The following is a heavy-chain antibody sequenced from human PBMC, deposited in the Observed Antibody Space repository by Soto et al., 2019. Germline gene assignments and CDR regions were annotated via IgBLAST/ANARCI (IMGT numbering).Heavy chain of an antibody. CDR2: IYYSGST. CDR1: GGSISDYY. Sequence: SETLSLTCIVSGGSISDYYWSWIRQPPGKGLEWIGYIYYSGSTNYNASLKSRVTISVDTSKNQFSLMLTSVTAADTAVYYCARRYGVAFDIWCPGRMVNVSS. D-gene: IGHD3-10*01. CDR3: ARRYGVAFDI. J-gene: IGHJ3*02. V-gene: IGHV4-59*08.